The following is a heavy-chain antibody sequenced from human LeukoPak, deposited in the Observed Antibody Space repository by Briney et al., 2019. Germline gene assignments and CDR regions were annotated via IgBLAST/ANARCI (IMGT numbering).Heavy chain of an antibody. V-gene: IGHV4-59*01. CDR1: GGSINSYY. J-gene: IGHJ5*01. D-gene: IGHD2-2*01. CDR2: IHYSGNT. Sequence: SETLSLTCTVAGGSINSYYWSWIRQPPGKGLEWIGYIHYSGNTNYNPSLKSRVTISIDMYKKQFPLKLSSVTAADTAVYYCARLWGYCSSTSCYGASYFDSWGQGSLVTVSS. CDR3: ARLWGYCSSTSCYGASYFDS.